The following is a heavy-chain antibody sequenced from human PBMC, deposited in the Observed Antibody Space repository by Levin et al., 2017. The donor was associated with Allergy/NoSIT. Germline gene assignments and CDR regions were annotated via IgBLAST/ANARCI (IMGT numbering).Heavy chain of an antibody. D-gene: IGHD2-21*02. J-gene: IGHJ2*01. V-gene: IGHV1-69*13. CDR3: ARNLAYCGGDCYSDLYWYFDL. CDR2: IIPIFGTA. Sequence: SVKVSCKASGGTFSSYAISWVRQAPGQGLEWMGGIIPIFGTANYAQKFQGRVTITADESTSTAYMELSSLRSEDTAVYYCARNLAYCGGDCYSDLYWYFDLWGRGTLVTVSS. CDR1: GGTFSSYA.